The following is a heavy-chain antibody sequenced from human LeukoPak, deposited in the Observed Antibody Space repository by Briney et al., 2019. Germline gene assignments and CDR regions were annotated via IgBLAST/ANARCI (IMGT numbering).Heavy chain of an antibody. CDR1: GFTFTSYW. Sequence: GGSLRLSCAASGFTFTSYWMHWVRHAPGKGLVWLSRINSDGTITSYADSLEGRFTISRDNAKNTVYLQMNSLRAEDTAVYYCARPGVGFDYWGQGALVTVSS. CDR2: INSDGTIT. V-gene: IGHV3-74*01. CDR3: ARPGVGFDY. J-gene: IGHJ4*02.